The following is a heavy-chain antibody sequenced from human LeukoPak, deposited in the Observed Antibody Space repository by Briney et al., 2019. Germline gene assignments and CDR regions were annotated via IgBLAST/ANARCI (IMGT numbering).Heavy chain of an antibody. J-gene: IGHJ1*01. Sequence: SETLSLTCTVSGGAITGSTYYWGWIRQPPGKGLEWIGYIYRFGNTDYNPSLMRRVTISLDTSKKQLSLNLTSVTAADTAVYYCAGRGQRYFRDWGQGTLVTVSS. CDR3: AGRGQRYFRD. CDR1: GGAITGSTYY. CDR2: IYRFGNT. V-gene: IGHV4-61*05.